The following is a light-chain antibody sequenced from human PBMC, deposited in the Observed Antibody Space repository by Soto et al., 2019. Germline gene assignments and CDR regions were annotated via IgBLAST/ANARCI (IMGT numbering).Light chain of an antibody. Sequence: EILMTQSPATLSVSPGDSATLSCRASRSVDTDLAWYQQKPGQAPRLLVFATSARATGVPDRFRGSRSGTDFTLTISSPQPEDSATYYCHQYYNRPPWTFGQGTKVDIK. V-gene: IGKV3-15*01. J-gene: IGKJ1*01. CDR1: RSVDTD. CDR2: ATS. CDR3: HQYYNRPPWT.